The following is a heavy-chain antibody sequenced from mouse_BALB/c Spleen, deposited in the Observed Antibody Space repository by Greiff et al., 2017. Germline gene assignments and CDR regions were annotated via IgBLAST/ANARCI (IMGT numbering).Heavy chain of an antibody. CDR1: GYTFTDYA. CDR3: ARLGYGKEGYFDY. Sequence: VQLHQSGAELVRPGVSVKISCKGSGYTFTDYAMHWVKQSHAKSLEWIGVISTYYGDASYNQKFKGKATMTVDKSSSTAYMELARLTSEDSAIYYCARLGYGKEGYFDYWGQGTTLTVSS. J-gene: IGHJ2*01. CDR2: ISTYYGDA. D-gene: IGHD2-1*01. V-gene: IGHV1S137*01.